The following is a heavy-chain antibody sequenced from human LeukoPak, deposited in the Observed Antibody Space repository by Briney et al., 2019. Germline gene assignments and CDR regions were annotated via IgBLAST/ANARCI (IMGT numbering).Heavy chain of an antibody. CDR3: ARGGTVTTGDY. CDR2: IYYSGST. J-gene: IGHJ4*02. CDR1: GGSISSYY. Sequence: SETLSLTCTVSGGSISSYYWSWIRQPPGKGLEWIGYIYYSGSTHYNPSLKSRVTISVDTSKNQFSLKLSSVTAADTAVYYCARGGTVTTGDYWGQGTLVTVSS. D-gene: IGHD4-17*01. V-gene: IGHV4-59*01.